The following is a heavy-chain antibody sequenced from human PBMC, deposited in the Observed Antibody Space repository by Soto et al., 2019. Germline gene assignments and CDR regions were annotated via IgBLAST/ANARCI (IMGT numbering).Heavy chain of an antibody. D-gene: IGHD6-13*01. CDR2: ISYDGSNK. J-gene: IGHJ4*02. Sequence: PGGSLRLSCAASGFTFSSYGTHWVRQAPGKGLEWVAVISYDGSNKYYADSVKGRFTISRDNSKNTLYLQMNSLRAEDTAVYYCAKDEGIAAAGSLVGQFDYWGQGTLVTSPQ. CDR3: AKDEGIAAAGSLVGQFDY. V-gene: IGHV3-30*18. CDR1: GFTFSSYG.